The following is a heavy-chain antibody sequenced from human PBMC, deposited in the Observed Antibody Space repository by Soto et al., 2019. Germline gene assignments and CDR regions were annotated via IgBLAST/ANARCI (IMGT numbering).Heavy chain of an antibody. CDR1: GYTFTSYD. V-gene: IGHV1-8*01. J-gene: IGHJ5*02. D-gene: IGHD3-3*01. Sequence: ASVKVSCKASGYTFTSYDINWVRQATGQGLEWMGWMNPNSGNTGYAQKFRGRVTMTRNTSISTAYMELSSLRSEDTAVYYCARVNVARITIFGVVSRRWFDPWG. CDR3: ARVNVARITIFGVVSRRWFDP. CDR2: MNPNSGNT.